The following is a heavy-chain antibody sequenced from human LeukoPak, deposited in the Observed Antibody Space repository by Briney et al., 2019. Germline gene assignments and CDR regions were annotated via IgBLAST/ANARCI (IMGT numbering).Heavy chain of an antibody. Sequence: PGGSLRLSCAASGFTFSNAWMSWVRQAPGKGLEWVGRIKSKTDGGTTDYAAPVKGRFTISRDDSKNTLYLQMNSLKTEDTAVYYCTTQFTPSNVLLWFGELLGYYYYGMDVWGQGTTVTVSS. D-gene: IGHD3-10*01. CDR1: GFTFSNAW. V-gene: IGHV3-15*01. CDR2: IKSKTDGGTT. CDR3: TTQFTPSNVLLWFGELLGYYYYGMDV. J-gene: IGHJ6*02.